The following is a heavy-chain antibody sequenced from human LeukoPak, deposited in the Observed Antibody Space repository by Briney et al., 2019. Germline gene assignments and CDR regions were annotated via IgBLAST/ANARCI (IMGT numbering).Heavy chain of an antibody. CDR3: AREGRDGFRTIDY. J-gene: IGHJ4*02. V-gene: IGHV5-51*01. CDR1: GYSFTSYW. CDR2: IYPDDSDT. D-gene: IGHD5-24*01. Sequence: GESLKFSCRASGYSFTSYWIGWVRQMPGKGLEWMGIIYPDDSDTRYRPAFQGLVTISADKSISTAYLQWSSLRASDTAMYYCAREGRDGFRTIDYWGQGTLVTVSS.